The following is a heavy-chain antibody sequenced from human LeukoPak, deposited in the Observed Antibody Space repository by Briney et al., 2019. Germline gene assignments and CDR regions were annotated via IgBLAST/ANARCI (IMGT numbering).Heavy chain of an antibody. CDR2: IKQDGSEK. J-gene: IGHJ6*02. CDR3: ARDRPVKHRSSWYPYGMDV. Sequence: GGSLRLSCAASGFTFSSYWMSWVRQAPGKGLEWVANIKQDGSEKYYVDPVKGRFTISRDNAKNSLYLQMNSLRAEDTAVYYCARDRPVKHRSSWYPYGMDVWGQGTTVTVSS. CDR1: GFTFSSYW. D-gene: IGHD6-13*01. V-gene: IGHV3-7*01.